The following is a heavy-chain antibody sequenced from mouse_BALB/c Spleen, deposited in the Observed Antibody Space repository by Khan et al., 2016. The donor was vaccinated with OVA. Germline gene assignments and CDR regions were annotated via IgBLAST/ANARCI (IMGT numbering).Heavy chain of an antibody. V-gene: IGHV2-9*02. CDR3: GRLEDI. D-gene: IGHD1-3*01. J-gene: IGHJ2*01. Sequence: QVQLKESGPGLVAPSQSLSITCTVSGFSLTSYGVYWVRQHPGKGLVWLGVIWAGGSTTYNSAPMSRLSISNDNSKSQFFLKMNSLQTDDAAMYYCGRLEDIWGQGTTLTVSS. CDR1: GFSLTSYG. CDR2: IWAGGST.